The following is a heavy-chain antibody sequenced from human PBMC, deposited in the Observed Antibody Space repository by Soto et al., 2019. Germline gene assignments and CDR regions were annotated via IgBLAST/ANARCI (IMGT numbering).Heavy chain of an antibody. V-gene: IGHV1-18*04. CDR2: ISAYNGNT. D-gene: IGHD1-26*01. J-gene: IGHJ4*02. CDR1: GYTFTSYG. CDR3: ATHREVGATTSLDY. Sequence: ASVKVSCKASGYTFTSYGISWVRQAPGQGLEWMGWISAYNGNTNYAQKLQGRVTMTTDTSTSTAYMELRSLRSDDTAVYYCATHREVGATTSLDYWGQGTLVTVSS.